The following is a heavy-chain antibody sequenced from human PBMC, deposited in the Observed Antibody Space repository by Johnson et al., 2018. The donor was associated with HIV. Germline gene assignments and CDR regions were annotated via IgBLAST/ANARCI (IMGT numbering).Heavy chain of an antibody. J-gene: IGHJ3*02. CDR2: ITGDGSRT. Sequence: EVQLVESGGGVVQPGRSLRLSCAASGFTFSSYGMHWVRQAPGKGLVWVSRITGDGSRTSYADSVKGRFTIARDNAKNTLYLQMDSLGAEDTAVYYCARVQLLADDVFNIWGQGTMVTVSS. CDR3: ARVQLLADDVFNI. D-gene: IGHD3-10*01. V-gene: IGHV3-74*02. CDR1: GFTFSSYG.